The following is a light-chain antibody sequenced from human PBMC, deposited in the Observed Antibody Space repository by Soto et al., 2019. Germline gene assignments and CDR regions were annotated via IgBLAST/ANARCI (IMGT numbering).Light chain of an antibody. CDR1: QTISSW. V-gene: IGKV1-5*01. CDR3: QQYNSYPWT. Sequence: DIHRTHSPSTLSASLRYRFTITFRASQTISSWLAWYQQKPGKAPKLLIYDASSLESGVPSRFSGSGSGTEFTLTITSLQPDDFATYYCQQYNSYPWTFGQGTKVDIK. J-gene: IGKJ1*01. CDR2: DAS.